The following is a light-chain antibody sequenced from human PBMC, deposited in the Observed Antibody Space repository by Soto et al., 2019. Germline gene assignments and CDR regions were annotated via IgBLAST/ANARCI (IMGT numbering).Light chain of an antibody. CDR1: SSDVGGYNY. V-gene: IGLV2-8*01. Sequence: QSALTQPPSASGSPGQSVTISCTGTSSDVGGYNYVSWYQQHPGKAPKLMIYEVSKRPSGVPDRFSGSKSGNTASLTVSGLQAEDEADYYCSSYAGSLWVFGGGTKVTVL. CDR2: EVS. CDR3: SSYAGSLWV. J-gene: IGLJ3*02.